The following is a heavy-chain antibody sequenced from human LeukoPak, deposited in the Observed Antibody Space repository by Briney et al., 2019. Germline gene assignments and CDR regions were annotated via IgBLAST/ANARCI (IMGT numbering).Heavy chain of an antibody. D-gene: IGHD5-12*01. CDR1: GGTFIRYA. J-gene: IGHJ3*02. V-gene: IGHV1-69*05. CDR3: AGSGYDSFCAFDI. Sequence: SVKVSCKASGGTFIRYAISWVRQAPGQGVEWMGRIIPIFGTANYAQKFQGRVTITTDESTSTAYMELSSLTSDDTSVYYCAGSGYDSFCAFDIWGQGTMVTVSS. CDR2: IIPIFGTA.